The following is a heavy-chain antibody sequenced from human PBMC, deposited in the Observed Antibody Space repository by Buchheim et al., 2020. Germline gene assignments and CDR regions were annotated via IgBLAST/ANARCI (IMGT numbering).Heavy chain of an antibody. CDR2: INHSGST. CDR1: GGSFSGYY. D-gene: IGHD2-15*01. J-gene: IGHJ4*02. CDR3: ARGGLGYCSGGSCYLPLPIDY. Sequence: QVQLQQWGAGLLKPSETLSLTCAVYGGSFSGYYWSWIRQPPGKGLEWIGEINHSGSTNYNPSLKSRVTISVDTSKNQFSLKLSSVTAADTAVYYCARGGLGYCSGGSCYLPLPIDYWGQGT. V-gene: IGHV4-34*01.